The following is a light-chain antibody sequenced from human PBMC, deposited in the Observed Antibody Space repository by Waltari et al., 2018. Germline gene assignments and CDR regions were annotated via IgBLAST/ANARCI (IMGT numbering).Light chain of an antibody. CDR3: YSYAGTSTFV. CDR1: STHVGVYDY. J-gene: IGLJ1*01. Sequence: QSALTQPRSVSGPPGQSVTITCTGTSTHVGVYDYFPWYQQHPGKAPKLMIYAVSQRPSGVPDRFSGSKSGNTASLTISGLQAEDEADYYCYSYAGTSTFVFGTGTKVAVL. V-gene: IGLV2-11*01. CDR2: AVS.